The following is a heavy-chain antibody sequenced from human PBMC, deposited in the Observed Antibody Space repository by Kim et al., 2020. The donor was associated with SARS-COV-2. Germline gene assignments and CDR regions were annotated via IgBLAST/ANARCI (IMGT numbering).Heavy chain of an antibody. CDR2: IYYSGST. V-gene: IGHV4-31*03. J-gene: IGHJ6*02. Sequence: SETLSLTCTVSGGSISSGGYYWSWIRQHPGKGLEWIGYIYYSGSTYYNPSLKSRVTISVDTSKNEFSLKLSSVTAADTAVYYCARDRGITFGGVIERGYYYSSVMDVWGQRTTVTVSS. CDR1: GGSISSGGYY. CDR3: ARDRGITFGGVIERGYYYSSVMDV. D-gene: IGHD3-16*02.